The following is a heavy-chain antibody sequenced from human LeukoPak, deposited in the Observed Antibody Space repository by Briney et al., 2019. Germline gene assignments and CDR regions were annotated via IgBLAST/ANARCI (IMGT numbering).Heavy chain of an antibody. CDR1: GFTVSSNY. CDR3: ARAVGDRSSSF. V-gene: IGHV3-66*01. Sequence: GGSLRLSCAASGFTVSSNYMSWVRQAPGKGLEWVSVIYSGGSTYYADSVKGRFTISRDNSKNTLYLQMNSLRAEDTAIYYCARAVGDRSSSFWGQGTLVTVSS. J-gene: IGHJ4*02. D-gene: IGHD6-6*01. CDR2: IYSGGST.